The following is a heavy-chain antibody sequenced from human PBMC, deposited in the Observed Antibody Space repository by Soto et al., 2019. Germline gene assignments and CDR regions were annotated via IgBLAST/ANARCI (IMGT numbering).Heavy chain of an antibody. CDR3: ARDALEYSSSYFDY. CDR2: IWYDGSNK. CDR1: GFTFSSYG. V-gene: IGHV3-33*01. Sequence: QVQLVESGGGGGQPGRSLRLSCAASGFTFSSYGMHWVRQAPGKGLEWVAVIWYDGSNKNYADSVKGRFTISRDNSKNTLYLQMNSLRAEDTAVYYCARDALEYSSSYFDYWGQGTLVTVSS. J-gene: IGHJ4*02. D-gene: IGHD6-6*01.